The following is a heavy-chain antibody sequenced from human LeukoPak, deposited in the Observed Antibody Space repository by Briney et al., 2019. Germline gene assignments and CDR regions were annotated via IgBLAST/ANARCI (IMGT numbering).Heavy chain of an antibody. CDR1: GFIFSDYY. V-gene: IGHV3-11*01. Sequence: PGGSLRLSCAASGFIFSDYYMSWIRQAPGKGLEWVSYISSGGSSIYYADSVKGRFTISRDNAKNSLYLQMNSLRAEDTAVNYCAREPYYDSSGYCLDYWGQGTLVTVSS. J-gene: IGHJ4*02. CDR3: AREPYYDSSGYCLDY. D-gene: IGHD3-22*01. CDR2: ISSGGSSI.